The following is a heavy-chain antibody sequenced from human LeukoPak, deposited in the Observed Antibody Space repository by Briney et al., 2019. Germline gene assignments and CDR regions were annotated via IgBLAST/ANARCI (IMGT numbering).Heavy chain of an antibody. CDR1: GGSISSYY. CDR3: ARGGITYYYDSSGHRPFDP. D-gene: IGHD3-22*01. CDR2: TYYSGST. J-gene: IGHJ5*02. V-gene: IGHV4-59*01. Sequence: SETLSLTCTVSGGSISSYYWSWIRQPPGKGLEWFGYTYYSGSTNYNPSLKSRVTISVDTSKNQFSLKLSSVTAADTAVYYCARGGITYYYDSSGHRPFDPWGQGTLVTVSS.